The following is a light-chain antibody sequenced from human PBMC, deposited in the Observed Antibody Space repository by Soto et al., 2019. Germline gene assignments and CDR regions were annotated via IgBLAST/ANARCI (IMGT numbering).Light chain of an antibody. CDR3: QHYNSYSDA. J-gene: IGKJ1*01. V-gene: IGKV1-5*03. CDR1: QTISSW. Sequence: DIQMTQSPSTLSGSVGDRVTITCRASQTISSWLAWYQQKPGKAPKLLIYKASTLKSGVPSRFSGSGSGTEFTLTISSLQPDDFATHYCQHYNSYSDAFGQGTKVELK. CDR2: KAS.